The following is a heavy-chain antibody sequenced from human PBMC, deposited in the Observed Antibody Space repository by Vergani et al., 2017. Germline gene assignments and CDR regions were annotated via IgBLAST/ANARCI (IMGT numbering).Heavy chain of an antibody. CDR2: IYYSGST. D-gene: IGHD5-12*01. V-gene: IGHV4-39*01. Sequence: QLQLQESGPGLVKPSETLSLTCTVSGGSISSSSYYWGWIRQPPGKGLEWIGSIYYSGSTYYNPSLKSRVTISVDTSKNLFSLKLSSVTAADTAVYYCARLLVDMEAFDIWGQGTMVTVSS. J-gene: IGHJ3*02. CDR1: GGSISSSSYY. CDR3: ARLLVDMEAFDI.